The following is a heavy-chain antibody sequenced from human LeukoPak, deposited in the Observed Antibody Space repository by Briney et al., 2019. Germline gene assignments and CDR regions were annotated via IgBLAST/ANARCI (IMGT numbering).Heavy chain of an antibody. Sequence: PGGSLRLSCAASGFTLRNYAMSWVRRAPGKGLEWLSAISDGATFYADSVKGRFTISRDNSKNTLHLQMDSLRAGDTAIYYCARREILTGDYKVFDYWGQGTLVTVSS. CDR1: GFTLRNYA. CDR3: ARREILTGDYKVFDY. V-gene: IGHV3-23*01. CDR2: ISDGAT. J-gene: IGHJ4*02. D-gene: IGHD3-9*01.